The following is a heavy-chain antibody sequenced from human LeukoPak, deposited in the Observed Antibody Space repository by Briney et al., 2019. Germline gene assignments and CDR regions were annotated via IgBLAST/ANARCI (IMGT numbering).Heavy chain of an antibody. D-gene: IGHD5-24*01. V-gene: IGHV1-2*02. CDR1: GYTFTGYY. J-gene: IGHJ4*02. CDR2: INPNTGGT. Sequence: ASVTVSCKAPGYTFTGYYIHWVRQAPGQGLQWMGWINPNTGGTNYAQKFQGRVTMTRDTSITTASMELSRLRSDDTAVYYCARRGRDDYNYNYFDFWGQGTLVTVSS. CDR3: ARRGRDDYNYNYFDF.